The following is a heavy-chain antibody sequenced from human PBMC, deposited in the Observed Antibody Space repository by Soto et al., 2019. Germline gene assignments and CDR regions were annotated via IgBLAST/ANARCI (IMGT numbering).Heavy chain of an antibody. D-gene: IGHD3-10*01. J-gene: IGHJ6*02. CDR2: IYYSGST. V-gene: IGHV4-59*01. CDR1: GGSISSYY. CDR3: ARGYGSGSYYNAHYYYGMDV. Sequence: SETLSLTCTVSGGSISSYYWTWIRQPPGKGLEWIGYIYYSGSTNYNPSLKSRITISVDTSKNQFSLKLSSVTAADTAVYYCARGYGSGSYYNAHYYYGMDVWGQGTTVTVSS.